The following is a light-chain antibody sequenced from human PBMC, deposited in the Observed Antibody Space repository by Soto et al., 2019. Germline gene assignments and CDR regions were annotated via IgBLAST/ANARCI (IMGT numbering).Light chain of an antibody. J-gene: IGKJ1*01. V-gene: IGKV1-9*01. Sequence: DIQLTQSPSFLSASVGDRVTITCRASQGISSYLAWYQQKPEKTPKLLIYAASSLQSGVPSRFSGSGSGTEFTLTISSRQPEDFATYYCQQLNSYPWTFGQGTKVEIK. CDR2: AAS. CDR3: QQLNSYPWT. CDR1: QGISSY.